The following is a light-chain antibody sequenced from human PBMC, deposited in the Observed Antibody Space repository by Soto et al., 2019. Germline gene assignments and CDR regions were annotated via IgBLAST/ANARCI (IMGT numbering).Light chain of an antibody. Sequence: EIVMTQSPATLSVSPGERATLSCRASQSVSINLAWYQQKPGQAPRLLIYGASTRPTGIPARFSGGGSGTEFTLTISSLQSEDFALYYCQQYNDWPPRWTFGQGTRVDTK. V-gene: IGKV3-15*01. J-gene: IGKJ1*01. CDR2: GAS. CDR3: QQYNDWPPRWT. CDR1: QSVSIN.